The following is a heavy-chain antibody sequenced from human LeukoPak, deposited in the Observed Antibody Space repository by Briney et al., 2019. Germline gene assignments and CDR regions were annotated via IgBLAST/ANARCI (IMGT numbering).Heavy chain of an antibody. Sequence: GGSLRLSCAASGFTFSSYWMSWVRQAPGKGLEWVANIKQDGSEKYYVDSVKGRFTISRDNAKNSLYLQMNSLRAEDTAVYYCARGKQLLRSYSDSSDKGVYYFDYWGQGTLVTVSS. CDR2: IKQDGSEK. D-gene: IGHD3-22*01. CDR1: GFTFSSYW. CDR3: ARGKQLLRSYSDSSDKGVYYFDY. V-gene: IGHV3-7*01. J-gene: IGHJ4*02.